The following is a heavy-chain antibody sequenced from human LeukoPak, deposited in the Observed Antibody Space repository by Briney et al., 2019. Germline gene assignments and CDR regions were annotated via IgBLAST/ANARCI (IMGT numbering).Heavy chain of an antibody. D-gene: IGHD6-13*01. J-gene: IGHJ3*02. CDR2: IYSGGST. CDR1: GFTVSDHF. Sequence: PGGSLRLSCAASGFTVSDHFMSWVRQAPGKGLEWVSVIYSGGSTFYADSVKGRFIISRDYSKNTLYLQMNSLRAEDTAVYYCARDRLQQQLTAFDIWGQGTMVTVSS. V-gene: IGHV3-66*01. CDR3: ARDRLQQQLTAFDI.